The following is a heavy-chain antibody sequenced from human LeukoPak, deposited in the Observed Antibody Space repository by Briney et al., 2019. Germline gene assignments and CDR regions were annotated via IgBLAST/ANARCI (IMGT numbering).Heavy chain of an antibody. D-gene: IGHD3-22*01. CDR2: ISSAGTYI. Sequence: GGSLRLSCAASGFTFSSYSMNWVRQAPGKGLEWVSSISSAGTYIYYADSVKGRFTISRDNTRNSLYLQMNSLSAEDTAVYYCARKYDSSGYYNEWGAFDIWGQGTMVTVSS. CDR1: GFTFSSYS. V-gene: IGHV3-21*01. J-gene: IGHJ3*02. CDR3: ARKYDSSGYYNEWGAFDI.